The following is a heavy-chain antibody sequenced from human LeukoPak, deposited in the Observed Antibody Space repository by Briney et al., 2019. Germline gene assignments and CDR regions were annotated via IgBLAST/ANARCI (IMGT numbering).Heavy chain of an antibody. Sequence: PSETLSLTCAVYGGSFSGYYWSWIRQPPGKGLEWIGEINRSGSTNYNPSLKSRVTISVDTSKNQFSLKLSSVTAADTAVYYCARTGPAAIVFDYWGQGTLVTVSS. CDR3: ARTGPAAIVFDY. J-gene: IGHJ4*02. CDR1: GGSFSGYY. D-gene: IGHD2-2*01. CDR2: INRSGST. V-gene: IGHV4-34*01.